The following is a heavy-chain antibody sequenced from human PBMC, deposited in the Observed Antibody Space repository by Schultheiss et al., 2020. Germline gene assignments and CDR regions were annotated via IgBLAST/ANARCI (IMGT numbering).Heavy chain of an antibody. Sequence: SETLSLTCNVSGGSISSHDWSWIRQSAGKGLEWIGYIYYSGSTYYNPSLKSRVTISVDRSKNQFSLKLSSVTAADTAVYYCARGSGWLPTVWGQGTLVTVSS. CDR3: ARGSGWLPTV. CDR1: GGSISSHD. D-gene: IGHD3-10*01. CDR2: IYYSGST. V-gene: IGHV4-59*08. J-gene: IGHJ4*02.